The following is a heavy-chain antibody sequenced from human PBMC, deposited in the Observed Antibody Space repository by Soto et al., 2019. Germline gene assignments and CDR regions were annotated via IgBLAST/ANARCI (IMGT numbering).Heavy chain of an antibody. D-gene: IGHD5-18*01. V-gene: IGHV3-48*04. CDR1: GFTFSSYS. J-gene: IGHJ4*02. Sequence: PGGSLRLSCAASGFTFSSYSMNWVRQAPGKGLEWVSYISSSSSTIYYADSVKGRFTISRDNAKNSLYLQMNSLRAEDTAVYYCARDGYSYGYLPDYCGQGTLVTVSS. CDR3: ARDGYSYGYLPDY. CDR2: ISSSSSTI.